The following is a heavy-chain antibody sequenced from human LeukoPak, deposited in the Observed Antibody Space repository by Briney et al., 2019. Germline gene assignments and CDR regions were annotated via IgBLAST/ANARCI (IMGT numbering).Heavy chain of an antibody. CDR1: GYTFTSYD. V-gene: IGHV1-8*01. Sequence: GASVKVSCKASGYTFTSYDINWVRQATGQGLEWMGWMNPNSGNTGYAQKFQGRVTMTRNTSISTAYMELSSLRSEDTAVYYCARGYCSGGSCYSRGDALDIWGQGTMVTVSS. CDR3: ARGYCSGGSCYSRGDALDI. CDR2: MNPNSGNT. D-gene: IGHD2-15*01. J-gene: IGHJ3*02.